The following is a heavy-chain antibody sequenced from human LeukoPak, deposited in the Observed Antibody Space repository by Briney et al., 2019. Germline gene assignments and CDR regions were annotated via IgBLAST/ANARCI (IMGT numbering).Heavy chain of an antibody. CDR3: ARNIAAAGTAIDY. V-gene: IGHV4-4*07. CDR1: GGSISSYY. Sequence: SETLSLTCTVSGGSISSYYWNWIRQPAGKGLEWIGRIYTSGSTNYNPSLKSRVTMSVDTSKNQFSLKLSSVTAADTAVYYCARNIAAAGTAIDYWGQGTLVTVSS. CDR2: IYTSGST. D-gene: IGHD6-13*01. J-gene: IGHJ4*02.